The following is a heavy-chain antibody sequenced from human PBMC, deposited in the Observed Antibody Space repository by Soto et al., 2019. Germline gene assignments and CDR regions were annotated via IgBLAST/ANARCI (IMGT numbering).Heavy chain of an antibody. V-gene: IGHV3-33*01. CDR1: GFTFSSYG. J-gene: IGHJ6*02. Sequence: LRLSCAASGFTFSSYGMHWVRQAPGKGLEWVAVIWYDGSNKYYADSVKGRFTISRDNSKNTLYLQMNSLRAEDTAVYYCARAGDGFDFWSGYYGYYYYGMDVWGQGTTVTVSS. CDR3: ARAGDGFDFWSGYYGYYYYGMDV. D-gene: IGHD3-3*01. CDR2: IWYDGSNK.